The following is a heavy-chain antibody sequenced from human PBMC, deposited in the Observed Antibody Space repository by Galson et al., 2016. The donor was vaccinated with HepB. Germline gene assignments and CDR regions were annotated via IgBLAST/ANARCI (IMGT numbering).Heavy chain of an antibody. CDR2: IYDSGST. V-gene: IGHV4-59*11. CDR3: ARVRQRVKGYSYSPLFDY. D-gene: IGHD5-18*01. J-gene: IGHJ4*02. Sequence: SETLSLTCTVSGGSISSHFCSWIRQPPGKGLEWIGHIYDSGSTNYNPSLQSRVTISVDTSKNQFSLKLSSVTAADTAVYYCARVRQRVKGYSYSPLFDYWGPGTLVTFSS. CDR1: GGSISSHF.